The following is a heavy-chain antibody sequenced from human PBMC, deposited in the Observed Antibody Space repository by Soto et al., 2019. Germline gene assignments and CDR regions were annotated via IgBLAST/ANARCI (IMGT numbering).Heavy chain of an antibody. J-gene: IGHJ4*02. Sequence: QVQLQESGPGLVKPSGTLSLTCAVSSGSISSSNWWSWVRQPPGKGLEWIGEIYHSGSTNYNPSLNSRFTISLDKSKNQFSLKLSSVTAADTAVYYCARSGYDYIWGSYRPYYFYYWGQGTLVTVSS. D-gene: IGHD3-16*02. V-gene: IGHV4-4*02. CDR1: SGSISSSNW. CDR3: ARSGYDYIWGSYRPYYFYY. CDR2: IYHSGST.